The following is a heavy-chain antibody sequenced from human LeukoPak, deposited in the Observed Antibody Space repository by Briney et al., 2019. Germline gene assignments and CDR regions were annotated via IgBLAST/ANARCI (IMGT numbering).Heavy chain of an antibody. CDR2: INHSGST. J-gene: IGHJ1*01. D-gene: IGHD6-19*01. CDR1: GGSIGSKSYY. Sequence: SETLSLTCTVSGGSIGSKSYYWGWIRQPPGKGLEWIGEINHSGSTNYNPSLKSRVTISVDTSKNQFSLKLSSVTAADTAVYYCARGPGDSSGWYLQHWGQGTLVTVSS. V-gene: IGHV4-39*07. CDR3: ARGPGDSSGWYLQH.